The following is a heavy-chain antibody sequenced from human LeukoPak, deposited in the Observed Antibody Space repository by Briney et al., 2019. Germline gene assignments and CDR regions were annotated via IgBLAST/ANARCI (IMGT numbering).Heavy chain of an antibody. Sequence: SGTLSLTCTVSGGSISSYYWSWIRQPPGKGLEWIGYISYSGSTNYSPSLSSRVTISLDTSKNQFSLNLSSVTAADTAVYYCARDSGYGFDYWGQGTLVTVSS. CDR1: GGSISSYY. V-gene: IGHV4-59*01. J-gene: IGHJ4*02. CDR2: ISYSGST. D-gene: IGHD5-12*01. CDR3: ARDSGYGFDY.